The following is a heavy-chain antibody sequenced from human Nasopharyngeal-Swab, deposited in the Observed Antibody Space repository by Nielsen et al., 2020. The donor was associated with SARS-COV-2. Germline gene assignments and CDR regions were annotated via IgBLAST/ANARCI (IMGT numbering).Heavy chain of an antibody. CDR2: IIPIFGTA. D-gene: IGHD2-2*01. Sequence: RHPHGRGFEWMGGIIPIFGTANYAQKFQGRVTITADESTSTAYMELSSLRSEDTAVYYCARVGVVVPAASAFDIWGQGTMVTVSS. V-gene: IGHV1-69*01. CDR3: ARVGVVVPAASAFDI. J-gene: IGHJ3*02.